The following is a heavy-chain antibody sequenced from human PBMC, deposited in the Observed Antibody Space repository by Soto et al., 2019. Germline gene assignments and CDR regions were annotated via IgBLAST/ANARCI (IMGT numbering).Heavy chain of an antibody. V-gene: IGHV1-46*01. CDR2: INPSGGST. D-gene: IGHD6-13*01. J-gene: IGHJ6*02. CDR1: GYTFTSYY. CDR3: ARDPNISIWFPLPQNGMDV. Sequence: ASVKVSCKASGYTFTSYYMHWVRQAPGQGLEWMGIINPSGGSTSYAQKFQGRVTMTRDTSTSTVYMELSSLRSEDTAVYYCARDPNISIWFPLPQNGMDVWGQGTSVTVS.